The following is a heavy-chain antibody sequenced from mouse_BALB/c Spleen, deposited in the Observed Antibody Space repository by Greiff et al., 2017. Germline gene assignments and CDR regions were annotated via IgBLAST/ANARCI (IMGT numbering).Heavy chain of an antibody. D-gene: IGHD1-1*01. J-gene: IGHJ4*01. CDR2: IYPGNSDT. V-gene: IGHV1-5*01. CDR3: TRIPYYYGSSYAMDY. CDR1: GYSFTSYW. Sequence: DVQLQESGTVLARPGASVKMSCKASGYSFTSYWMHWVKQRPGQGLEWIGAIYPGNSDTSYNQKFKGKAKLTAVTSASTAYMELSSLTNEDSAVYYCTRIPYYYGSSYAMDYWGQGTSVTVSS.